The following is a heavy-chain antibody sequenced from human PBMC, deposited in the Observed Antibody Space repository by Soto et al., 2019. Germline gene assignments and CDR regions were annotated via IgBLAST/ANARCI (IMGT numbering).Heavy chain of an antibody. J-gene: IGHJ4*02. CDR2: IIPIFGTG. D-gene: IGHD3-22*01. CDR3: ARQYYNSSGYFDY. CDR1: GGIFSNYV. Sequence: QVQLVQSGAEVKKPGSSVKVACKASGGIFSNYVLNWVRQAPGQGLEWMGGIIPIFGTGNYAQKFQGRVTITADESTTTASMELRALRSEATAVYYCARQYYNSSGYFDYWGQGTLVTVSS. V-gene: IGHV1-69*01.